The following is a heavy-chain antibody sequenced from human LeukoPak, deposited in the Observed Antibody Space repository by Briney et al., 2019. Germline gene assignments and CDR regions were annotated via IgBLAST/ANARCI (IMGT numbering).Heavy chain of an antibody. Sequence: SETLSLTCTVSGGSINSYYWSWIRQPAGKGLEWIGRIYTSGSTNYNPSLKSRVTMSVDTSKNQFSLKLSSVTVADTAVYYCASRRLVPAALHFDYWGQGTLVTVSS. J-gene: IGHJ4*02. CDR3: ASRRLVPAALHFDY. V-gene: IGHV4-4*07. CDR2: IYTSGST. D-gene: IGHD2-2*01. CDR1: GGSINSYY.